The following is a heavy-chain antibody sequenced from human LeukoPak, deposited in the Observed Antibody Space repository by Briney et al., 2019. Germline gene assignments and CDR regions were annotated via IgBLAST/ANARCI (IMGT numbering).Heavy chain of an antibody. Sequence: SVKVSCKASGGTFSSYAISWVRQAPGQGLEWMGGIIPIFGTANYAQKFQGRVTITTDESTSTAYMELSSLRSEDTAVYYCARVNFDILTGYYIPHAFDIWGQGTMVTVSS. D-gene: IGHD3-9*01. J-gene: IGHJ3*02. CDR2: IIPIFGTA. V-gene: IGHV1-69*05. CDR1: GGTFSSYA. CDR3: ARVNFDILTGYYIPHAFDI.